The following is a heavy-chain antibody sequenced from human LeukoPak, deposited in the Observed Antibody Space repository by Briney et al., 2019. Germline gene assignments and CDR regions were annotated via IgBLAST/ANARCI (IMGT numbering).Heavy chain of an antibody. Sequence: GGSLRLSCAASGFSFSSYWMHWVRQAPGKGLVWVARIKSDGSSTDYADYVKGRFTISRDNSKNTLYLQMNSLRAEDTAVYYCAKPLYSSGWYYFDYWGQGTLVTVSS. CDR1: GFSFSSYW. CDR3: AKPLYSSGWYYFDY. D-gene: IGHD6-19*01. CDR2: IKSDGSST. J-gene: IGHJ4*02. V-gene: IGHV3-74*01.